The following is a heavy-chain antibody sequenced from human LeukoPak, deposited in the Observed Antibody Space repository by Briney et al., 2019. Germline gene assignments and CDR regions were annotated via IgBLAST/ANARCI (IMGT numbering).Heavy chain of an antibody. J-gene: IGHJ4*02. CDR2: IYYSGST. Sequence: PSETLSLTCTVSGGSISSYYWSWIRQPPAKGLEWIGYIYYSGSTNYNPSLKSRVTISVDTSKNQFSLKLSSVTAADTAAYYCAREDLRWGFDYWGQGTLVTVSS. V-gene: IGHV4-59*01. D-gene: IGHD4-23*01. CDR1: GGSISSYY. CDR3: AREDLRWGFDY.